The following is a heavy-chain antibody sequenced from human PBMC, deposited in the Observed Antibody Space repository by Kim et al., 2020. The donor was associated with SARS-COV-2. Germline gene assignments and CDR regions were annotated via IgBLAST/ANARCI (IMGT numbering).Heavy chain of an antibody. V-gene: IGHV4-39*01. D-gene: IGHD2-2*02. Sequence: RVTISVDTSKNQFSLKLSSVTAADTAVYYCARRGCSSTSCYRTHWYFDLWGRGTLVTVSS. CDR3: ARRGCSSTSCYRTHWYFDL. J-gene: IGHJ2*01.